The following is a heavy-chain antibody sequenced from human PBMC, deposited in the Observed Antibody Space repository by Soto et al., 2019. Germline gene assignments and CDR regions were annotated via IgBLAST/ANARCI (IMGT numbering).Heavy chain of an antibody. D-gene: IGHD2-21*02. V-gene: IGHV2-5*02. Sequence: QITLKESGPPLVKPTQTLTLTCTFSGFSLSTSGVGVDWIRQPPGKALEWLALIYWDDDKRYSPSLRSRLTISKDTSKNQVVLTMTNMDPVDTATYYCIQSRCGGDCLQSYASHYYYGMDVWGQGTTVTVSS. CDR2: IYWDDDK. CDR1: GFSLSTSGVG. CDR3: IQSRCGGDCLQSYASHYYYGMDV. J-gene: IGHJ6*02.